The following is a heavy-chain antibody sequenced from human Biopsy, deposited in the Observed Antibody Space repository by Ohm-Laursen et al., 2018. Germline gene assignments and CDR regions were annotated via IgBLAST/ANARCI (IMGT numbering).Heavy chain of an antibody. D-gene: IGHD3-10*01. CDR3: ARDRMVTIITLVRADTFDI. CDR1: GYTFNDYY. CDR2: VNPNSGAT. J-gene: IGHJ3*02. V-gene: IGHV1-2*02. Sequence: AASVKVSCKTSGYTFNDYYIHWVRQAPGQGLEWMGWVNPNSGATNYAQKFQGRVTMTSDTSISTAYIELRRLISDDTAVYFCARDRMVTIITLVRADTFDIWGQGTLVSVSS.